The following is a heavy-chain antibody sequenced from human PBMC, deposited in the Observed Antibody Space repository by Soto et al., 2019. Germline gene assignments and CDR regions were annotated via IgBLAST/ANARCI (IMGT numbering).Heavy chain of an antibody. V-gene: IGHV6-1*01. Sequence: PSQTLSLTCAISGDSVSSNSAAWNWIRQSPSRGLEWLGRTYYRSKWYNDYAVSVKSRITINPDTSKNQFSLQLNSVTPEDTAVYYCARDHGIGAARPMYYYYYMDVWGKGTTVTVSS. D-gene: IGHD6-13*01. CDR1: GDSVSSNSAA. J-gene: IGHJ6*03. CDR3: ARDHGIGAARPMYYYYYMDV. CDR2: TYYRSKWYN.